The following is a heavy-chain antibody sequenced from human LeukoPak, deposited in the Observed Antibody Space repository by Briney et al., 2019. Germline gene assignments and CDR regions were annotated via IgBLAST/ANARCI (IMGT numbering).Heavy chain of an antibody. D-gene: IGHD2-21*02. J-gene: IGHJ4*02. Sequence: GGSLRLSCAASGFTFSSYAMSWVRQAPGKGLEWVSAISGSGGSTYYADSVKGRFTISGDNSKNTLYLQMNSLRAEDTAVYYCAKGHGGNSRRYYFDYWGQGTLVTVSS. V-gene: IGHV3-23*01. CDR2: ISGSGGST. CDR3: AKGHGGNSRRYYFDY. CDR1: GFTFSSYA.